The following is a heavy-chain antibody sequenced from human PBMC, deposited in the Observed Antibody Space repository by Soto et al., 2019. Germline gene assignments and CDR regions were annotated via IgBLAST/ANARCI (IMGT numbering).Heavy chain of an antibody. Sequence: QITLKESGPTLVKPTQTLTLTCTFSGFSLSTTGVGVGWIRQPPGKALEWLALIYWDDDKRYNPSLKSRLTISKDTSKIQVVLTMTNMHPVDTATYYCVQSRCGGDCLQSYSSHSYYGLDVWGQGTTVTVSS. D-gene: IGHD2-21*01. V-gene: IGHV2-5*02. CDR3: VQSRCGGDCLQSYSSHSYYGLDV. CDR1: GFSLSTTGVG. CDR2: IYWDDDK. J-gene: IGHJ6*02.